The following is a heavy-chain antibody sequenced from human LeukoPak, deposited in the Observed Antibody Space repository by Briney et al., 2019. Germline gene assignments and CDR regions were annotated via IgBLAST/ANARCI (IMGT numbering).Heavy chain of an antibody. CDR3: ARTLRFLEWFDY. Sequence: PSQTLSLTCTVSGGSISSGGYYWSWISQHPGKGLEWIGYIYYSGSTYYNPSLKSRVTISVDTSKNQFSLKLSSVTAADTAVYYCARTLRFLEWFDYWGQGTLVTVSS. CDR1: GGSISSGGYY. V-gene: IGHV4-31*03. CDR2: IYYSGST. D-gene: IGHD3-3*01. J-gene: IGHJ4*02.